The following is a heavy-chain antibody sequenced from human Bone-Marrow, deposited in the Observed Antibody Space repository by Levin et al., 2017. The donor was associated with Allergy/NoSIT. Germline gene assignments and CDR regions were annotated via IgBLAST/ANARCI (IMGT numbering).Heavy chain of an antibody. V-gene: IGHV5-10-1*01. CDR2: IDPSDSYT. Sequence: GESLKISCKASGYIFTTYWISWVRQMPGKGLQWMGRIDPSDSYTIYNPSFQCRVTVSVDRSISTAYLQWTNLEASETAVYFCARETTVVTGARSYFAMDVWGQGTTVTVSS. CDR1: GYIFTTYW. J-gene: IGHJ6*02. D-gene: IGHD4-23*01. CDR3: ARETTVVTGARSYFAMDV.